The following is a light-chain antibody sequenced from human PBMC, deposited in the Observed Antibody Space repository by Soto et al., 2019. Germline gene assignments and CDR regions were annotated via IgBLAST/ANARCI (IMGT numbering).Light chain of an antibody. CDR2: GAS. V-gene: IGKV3-15*01. J-gene: IGKJ1*01. CDR1: QSVSSN. CDR3: QQYNNWPLWT. Sequence: IVMTQSPATLSVSPGERATLSCRASQSVSSNLAWYQQKPGQAPRLLIYGASTRATGIPARFSGSGSGTEFILTISSRQSEDVAVYYCQQYNNWPLWTFGQGTKVEIK.